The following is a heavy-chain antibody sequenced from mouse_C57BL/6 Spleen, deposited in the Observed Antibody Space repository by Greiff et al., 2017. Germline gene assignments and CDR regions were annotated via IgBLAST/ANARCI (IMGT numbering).Heavy chain of an antibody. CDR2: INPNNGGT. Sequence: EVQLQQSGPELVKPGASVKIPCKASGYTFTDYNMDWVKQSHGKSLEWIGDINPNNGGTIYNQKFKGKATLAVDKSSSTAYMELRSLTSEDTAVYYCARFTAVVATVYAMDYWGQGTSGTVSS. CDR3: ARFTAVVATVYAMDY. D-gene: IGHD1-1*01. J-gene: IGHJ4*01. V-gene: IGHV1-18*01. CDR1: GYTFTDYN.